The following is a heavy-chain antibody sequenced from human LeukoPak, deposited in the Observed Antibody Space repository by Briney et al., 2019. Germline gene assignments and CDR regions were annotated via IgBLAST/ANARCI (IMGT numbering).Heavy chain of an antibody. J-gene: IGHJ4*02. D-gene: IGHD1-26*01. V-gene: IGHV4-4*09. CDR1: NGSISNYH. Sequence: SETLSLTCTVSNGSISNYHRSWVWQPPGKGLEWIGYILTSGTTNYNPSLKSRLTISVDTSNNQFTLKLSSVPAADTAVYYCARLRVSGSYLYYFDYWGQGTLVSVSS. CDR3: ARLRVSGSYLYYFDY. CDR2: ILTSGTT.